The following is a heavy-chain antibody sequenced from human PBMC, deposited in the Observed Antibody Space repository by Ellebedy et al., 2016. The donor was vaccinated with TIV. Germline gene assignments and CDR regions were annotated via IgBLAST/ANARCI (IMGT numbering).Heavy chain of an antibody. J-gene: IGHJ3*02. CDR3: ATHYGGGGHDGFDI. CDR1: GYRFTSYW. Sequence: PGGSLRLSCQGSGYRFTSYWIGWVRQMPGKGLEWMGIIYPGDDDTRYSPSFHGQVTISADKSSSTAYLQWSSLKASDTAMYYCATHYGGGGHDGFDIWGQGTTVIVSS. V-gene: IGHV5-51*01. D-gene: IGHD4-23*01. CDR2: IYPGDDDT.